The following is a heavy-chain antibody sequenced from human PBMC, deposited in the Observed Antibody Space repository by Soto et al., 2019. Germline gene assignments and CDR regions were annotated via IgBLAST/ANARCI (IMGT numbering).Heavy chain of an antibody. CDR1: GFTFSSYG. CDR3: AKDSLSLVVVAAAPYYYYGMDV. Sequence: GSLRLSCAASGFTFSSYGMHWVRQAPGKGLEWVAVISYDGSNKYYADSVKGRFTISRDNSKNTLYLQMNSLRAEDTAVYYCAKDSLSLVVVAAAPYYYYGMDVWGQGTTVTVSS. D-gene: IGHD2-15*01. V-gene: IGHV3-30*18. J-gene: IGHJ6*02. CDR2: ISYDGSNK.